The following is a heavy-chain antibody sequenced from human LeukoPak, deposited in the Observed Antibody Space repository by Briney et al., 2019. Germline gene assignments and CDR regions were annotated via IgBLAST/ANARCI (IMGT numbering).Heavy chain of an antibody. CDR2: ISGSGGST. D-gene: IGHD6-13*01. CDR3: AKTYSSSWYVFDY. CDR1: GFTFSSYA. V-gene: IGHV3-23*01. Sequence: GGSLRLSCAASGFTFSSYAMSWVRQAPGKGLEWVSAISGSGGSTYYADSVKGRFTISRDNSKNTLYLQMNSPRAEDTAVYYCAKTYSSSWYVFDYWGQGTLVTVSS. J-gene: IGHJ4*02.